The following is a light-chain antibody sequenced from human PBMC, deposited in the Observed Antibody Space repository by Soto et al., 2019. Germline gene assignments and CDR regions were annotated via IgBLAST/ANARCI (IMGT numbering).Light chain of an antibody. J-gene: IGLJ1*01. CDR1: SSNIGAGYE. CDR2: ENN. CDR3: QSYESSLSGYV. Sequence: QSVLTQPPSVSEAPGQRVTISCTGSSSNIGAGYEAHWYQQLPGTAPKLLIYENNNRPSGVPDRFSGSKSGTSASLAITGLQAEDEAEYYCQSYESSLSGYVFGTGTKVTVL. V-gene: IGLV1-40*01.